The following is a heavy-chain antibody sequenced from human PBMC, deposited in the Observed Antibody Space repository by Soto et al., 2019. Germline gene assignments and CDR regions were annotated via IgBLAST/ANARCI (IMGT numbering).Heavy chain of an antibody. V-gene: IGHV3-30-3*01. Sequence: VAVISYDGSNQYYADSVKGRFTISRDNSKNTLYLQMNSLRAEDTAVYYCARDPPRFAELLPIYYYYYYGMDVWCQGTTVTVSS. J-gene: IGHJ6*02. CDR3: ARDPPRFAELLPIYYYYYYGMDV. CDR2: ISYDGSNQ. D-gene: IGHD3-10*01.